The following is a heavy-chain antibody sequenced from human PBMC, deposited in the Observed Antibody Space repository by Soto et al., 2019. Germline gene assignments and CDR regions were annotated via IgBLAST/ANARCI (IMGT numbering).Heavy chain of an antibody. Sequence: QVQLQQWGAGLLKPSETLSLTCAVYGGSFSGYYWSWIRQPPGKGLEWIGEINHSGSTNYNPSLKSRVTISVDTSKNQFSLKLSSVTAADTAVYYCARFRSGHYYYGMDVWGQGTTVTVSS. D-gene: IGHD1-1*01. V-gene: IGHV4-34*01. CDR1: GGSFSGYY. CDR2: INHSGST. J-gene: IGHJ6*02. CDR3: ARFRSGHYYYGMDV.